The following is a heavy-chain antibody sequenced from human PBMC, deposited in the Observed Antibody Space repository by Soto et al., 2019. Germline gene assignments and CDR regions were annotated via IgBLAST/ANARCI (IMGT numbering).Heavy chain of an antibody. J-gene: IGHJ4*02. V-gene: IGHV3-30-3*01. CDR1: GFTFSSYA. CDR3: ARAGDPDYYDSTFDY. Sequence: QVQLVESGGGVVQPGRSLRLSCAASGFTFSSYAMHWVRQAPGKGLEWVAVISYDGSNKYYADSVKGRFTISRDNSKNTLYLQMNSLRAEDTAVYYWARAGDPDYYDSTFDYWGQGTLVTVSS. D-gene: IGHD3-22*01. CDR2: ISYDGSNK.